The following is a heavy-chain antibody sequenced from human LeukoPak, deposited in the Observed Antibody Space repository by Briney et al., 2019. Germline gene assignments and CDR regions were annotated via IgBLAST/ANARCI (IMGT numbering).Heavy chain of an antibody. CDR3: ARVLTYGYLDY. CDR2: IYYSGST. CDR1: GGSISSYY. D-gene: IGHD3-16*02. Sequence: PSETLSLTCTVSGGSISSYYWSWIRQPPGKGLEWIGYIYYSGSTNYNPSLKSRVTISVDTSKNQISLKLSSVTAADTAVYYCARVLTYGYLDYWGQGTLVTVSS. V-gene: IGHV4-59*01. J-gene: IGHJ4*02.